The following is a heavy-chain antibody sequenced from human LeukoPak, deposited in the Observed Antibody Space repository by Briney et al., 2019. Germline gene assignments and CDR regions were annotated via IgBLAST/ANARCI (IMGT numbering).Heavy chain of an antibody. CDR2: INPNSSGT. J-gene: IGHJ4*02. Sequence: ASVKVSCKASGYTFTSYGISWVRQAPGQGLEWMGWINPNSSGTNYAQKFQGRVTMTRDTSISTAYMELSRLTSDDTAVYYCARDGVDYWGQGTLVTVSS. V-gene: IGHV1-2*02. CDR1: GYTFTSYG. D-gene: IGHD3-16*01. CDR3: ARDGVDY.